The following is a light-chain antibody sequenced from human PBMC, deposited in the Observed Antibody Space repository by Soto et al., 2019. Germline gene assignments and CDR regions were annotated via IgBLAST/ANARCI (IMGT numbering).Light chain of an antibody. J-gene: IGKJ1*01. CDR1: KSISSW. CDR3: QQYDRASWT. V-gene: IGKV1-5*03. CDR2: RAS. Sequence: DIQMTQSPSTLSASVGDRVIITCRASKSISSWLAWYQQKPGKAPDLLIYRASTLKTGIPSRFSGSGSGTEFTLTISNLQPDDFATYYCQQYDRASWTFGPGTKVEIK.